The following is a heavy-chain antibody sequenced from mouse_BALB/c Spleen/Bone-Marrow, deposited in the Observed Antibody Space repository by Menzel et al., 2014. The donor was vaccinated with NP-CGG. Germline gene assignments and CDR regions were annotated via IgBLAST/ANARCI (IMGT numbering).Heavy chain of an antibody. D-gene: IGHD1-1*01. V-gene: IGHV2-2*02. Sequence: VQVVESGPGLVQPSQSLSITCTVSGFSLTTYGVHWVRQSPGKGLEWLGVIWSGGSTDYNAAFISRLSITKDNSKSQVFFKMNSLQANDTAIYYCARNLYYGSSLYAMDYWGQGTSVTVSS. CDR1: GFSLTTYG. J-gene: IGHJ4*01. CDR3: ARNLYYGSSLYAMDY. CDR2: IWSGGST.